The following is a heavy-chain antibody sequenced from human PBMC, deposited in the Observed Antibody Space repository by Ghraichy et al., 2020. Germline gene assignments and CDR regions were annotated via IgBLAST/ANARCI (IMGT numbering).Heavy chain of an antibody. V-gene: IGHV3-33*07. CDR3: GRDKLSAFMDV. J-gene: IGHJ6*03. D-gene: IGHD3-10*01. Sequence: GGSLRLSCATSGFTFSSYGLYWVRQAPGKGLEWVAIIWSDGSKKYYADSVKGRFTISRDSSKNTMYLQMNSLRAEDTAVYYCGRDKLSAFMDVWGKGTMVTVSS. CDR1: GFTFSSYG. CDR2: IWSDGSKK.